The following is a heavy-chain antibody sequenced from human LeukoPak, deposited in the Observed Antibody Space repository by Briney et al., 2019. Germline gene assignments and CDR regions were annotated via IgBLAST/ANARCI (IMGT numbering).Heavy chain of an antibody. CDR3: ARGIGSGWFN. D-gene: IGHD6-19*01. V-gene: IGHV4-31*03. CDR1: GGSISIGGYS. J-gene: IGHJ4*02. CDR2: IYYSGNT. Sequence: PSGTLSLTCTVAGGSISIGGYSWGWIRQHPGKGLEWIGYIYYSGNTYYNPSLKSRVTISVDTSKNQFSLKLSSVTAADTAVYYCARGIGSGWFNWGQGTLVTVSS.